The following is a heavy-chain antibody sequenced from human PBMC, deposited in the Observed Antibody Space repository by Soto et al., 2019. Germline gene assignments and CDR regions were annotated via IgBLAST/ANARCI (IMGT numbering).Heavy chain of an antibody. CDR3: ASGYYDSSGYLDPYAFDI. Sequence: ASVKVSCKASGYTFTSYAMHWVRQAPGQRLEWMGWINAGNGNTKYSQKFQGRVTITRDTSASTAYMELSSLRSEDTAVYYFASGYYDSSGYLDPYAFDIWGQGTMVTVSS. J-gene: IGHJ3*02. CDR2: INAGNGNT. D-gene: IGHD3-22*01. CDR1: GYTFTSYA. V-gene: IGHV1-3*01.